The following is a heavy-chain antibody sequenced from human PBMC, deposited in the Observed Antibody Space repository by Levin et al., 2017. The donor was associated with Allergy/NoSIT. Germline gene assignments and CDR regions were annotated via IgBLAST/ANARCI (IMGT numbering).Heavy chain of an antibody. CDR2: ISGSGGST. CDR1: GFTFSSYA. D-gene: IGHD2-2*02. CDR3: ASGNSCCYTAPFDY. V-gene: IGHV3-23*01. J-gene: IGHJ4*02. Sequence: GESLKISCAASGFTFSSYAMSWVRQAPGKGLEWVSAISGSGGSTYYADSVKGRFTISRDNSKNTLYLQMNSLRAEDTAVYYCASGNSCCYTAPFDYWGQGTLVTVSS.